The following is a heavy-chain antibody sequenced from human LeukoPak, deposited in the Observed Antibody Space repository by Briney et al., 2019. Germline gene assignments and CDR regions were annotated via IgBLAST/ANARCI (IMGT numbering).Heavy chain of an antibody. J-gene: IGHJ4*02. V-gene: IGHV4-34*01. CDR3: ARSWAGMYYPFYYFDY. Sequence: SETLSLTCAVYGDSFSGYYWSWIRQPPGKGLEWIAEINHRGTTYYNPSLKSRVNISADTSKNQFSLHLDSVTAADTAVYYCARSWAGMYYPFYYFDYWGQGTLVSVSS. D-gene: IGHD1-26*01. CDR2: INHRGTT. CDR1: GDSFSGYY.